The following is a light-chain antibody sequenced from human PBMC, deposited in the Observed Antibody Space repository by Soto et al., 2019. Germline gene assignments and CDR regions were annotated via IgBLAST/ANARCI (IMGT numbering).Light chain of an antibody. J-gene: IGKJ4*01. CDR3: MQALQTPLT. CDR2: LGS. V-gene: IGKV2-28*01. CDR1: QSLLHSNAYNY. Sequence: DIVMTQSPLSLPFTPGEPASISCRSSQSLLHSNAYNYLDWYLQKPGQSPQLLIYLGSNRASGVPDRFSGSGSGTECTLKISRVEAEDVGVYYCMQALQTPLTFGGGTKVEIK.